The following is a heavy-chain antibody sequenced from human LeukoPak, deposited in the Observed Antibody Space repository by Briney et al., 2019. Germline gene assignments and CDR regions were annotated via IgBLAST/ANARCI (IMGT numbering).Heavy chain of an antibody. Sequence: SETLSLTCTVSGGSISSYYWSWIRQPPGKGLEWIGYIYYSGSTNYNPSLKSRVTISVDTSKNQFSLKLSSVTAADTAVYYCARVEIGSGWYQRINWFDPWGQGTLVTVSS. CDR2: IYYSGST. D-gene: IGHD6-19*01. CDR1: GGSISSYY. V-gene: IGHV4-59*01. CDR3: ARVEIGSGWYQRINWFDP. J-gene: IGHJ5*02.